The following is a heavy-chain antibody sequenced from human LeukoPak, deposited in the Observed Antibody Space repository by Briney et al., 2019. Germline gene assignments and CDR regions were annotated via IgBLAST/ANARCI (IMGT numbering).Heavy chain of an antibody. Sequence: SQTLSLTCAISGDSVSSNSAAWNWIRQSPSRGLEWLGRTYYRSKWYNDYAVSVKSRITFNPDTSKNQFSLHLNSVTPEDTAVYYCARTPPGAVTTVFIFDCWGQGTLVTVSS. CDR2: TYYRSKWYN. V-gene: IGHV6-1*01. J-gene: IGHJ4*02. CDR3: ARTPPGAVTTVFIFDC. CDR1: GDSVSSNSAA. D-gene: IGHD4-17*01.